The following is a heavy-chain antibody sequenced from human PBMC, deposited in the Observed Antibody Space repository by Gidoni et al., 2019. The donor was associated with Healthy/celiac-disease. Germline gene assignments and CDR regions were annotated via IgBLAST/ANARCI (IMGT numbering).Heavy chain of an antibody. Sequence: QVQLVQSGAEVTKPGASVKVSCKVSGYTLTELSMHWVRQAPGKGLEWMGGFDPEDGETIYAQKFQGRVTMTEDTSTDTAYMELSSLRSEDTAVYYCATDTYYYDSSGYYKIKYYFDYWGQGTLVTVS. J-gene: IGHJ4*02. CDR1: GYTLTELS. CDR2: FDPEDGET. CDR3: ATDTYYYDSSGYYKIKYYFDY. V-gene: IGHV1-24*01. D-gene: IGHD3-22*01.